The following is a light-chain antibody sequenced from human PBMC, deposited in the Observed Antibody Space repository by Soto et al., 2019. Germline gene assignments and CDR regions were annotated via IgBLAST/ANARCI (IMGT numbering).Light chain of an antibody. CDR2: AAS. CDR3: QQPKTFPFP. V-gene: IGKV1D-12*01. CDR1: QGISSW. Sequence: DIQMTQSPSSVSASVGDRVTITCRASQGISSWLAWYQQKQGKAPDLLISAASSLQSGVPPRLSGSGSGIDFTITISSLQAEDFATYCWQQPKTFPFPVGGGTKVDIK. J-gene: IGKJ4*01.